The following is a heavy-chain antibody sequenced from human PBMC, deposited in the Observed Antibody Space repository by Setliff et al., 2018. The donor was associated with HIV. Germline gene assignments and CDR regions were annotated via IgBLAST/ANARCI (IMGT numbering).Heavy chain of an antibody. Sequence: APVKVSCKASGYTFSSYGISWVRQAPGQGLEWMGWISASNGYTDYAQKFRDRVTLTTDTSTSTAYMELRSLTSDDTAVYYCATMVVANLQRAFDYWGQGTLVTVSS. CDR1: GYTFSSYG. J-gene: IGHJ4*02. V-gene: IGHV1-18*01. D-gene: IGHD2-15*01. CDR2: ISASNGYT. CDR3: ATMVVANLQRAFDY.